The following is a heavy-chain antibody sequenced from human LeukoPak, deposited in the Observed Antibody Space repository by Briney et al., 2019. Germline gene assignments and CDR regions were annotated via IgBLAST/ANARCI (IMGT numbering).Heavy chain of an antibody. J-gene: IGHJ4*02. V-gene: IGHV5-51*01. CDR2: IYPGDSDT. CDR3: ASGGRIAVAVDY. Sequence: GESLKISCQGSEYTFTSSWIGWVRQMPGKGLEWMGIIYPGDSDTRYSPSFQGQVTISADKSISTAYLQWSSLKVSDTAMYYCASGGRIAVAVDYWGQGTLVTVSS. D-gene: IGHD6-19*01. CDR1: EYTFTSSW.